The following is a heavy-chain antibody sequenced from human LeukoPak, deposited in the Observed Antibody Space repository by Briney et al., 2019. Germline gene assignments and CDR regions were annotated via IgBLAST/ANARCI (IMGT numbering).Heavy chain of an antibody. CDR1: GGTFSNYA. CDR2: IIPIFGTA. J-gene: IGHJ6*03. CDR3: ARVAAVQRDYYYMDV. Sequence: ASVKVSCKASGGTFSNYAISWVRQAPGQGLEWMGGIIPIFGTANYAQKFRGRVTITADKSTRTAYMELSSLRSEDTAVYYCARVAAVQRDYYYMDVWGKGTTVTVSS. D-gene: IGHD6-19*01. V-gene: IGHV1-69*06.